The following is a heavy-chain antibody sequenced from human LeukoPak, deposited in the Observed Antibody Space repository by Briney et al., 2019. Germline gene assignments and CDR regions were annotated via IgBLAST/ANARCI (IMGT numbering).Heavy chain of an antibody. J-gene: IGHJ4*02. CDR3: TTRYGDHDYVDY. Sequence: SETLSRTCTVSGGSISSSNYCWDWIRQPPGKGLEWIGSLCYSGNTYQNPSLKSRLTISGDTSQNQFSLRLSSVTAADTAVYYCTTRYGDHDYVDYWGQGTLVTVSS. CDR2: LCYSGNT. V-gene: IGHV4-39*01. CDR1: GGSISSSNYC. D-gene: IGHD5-12*01.